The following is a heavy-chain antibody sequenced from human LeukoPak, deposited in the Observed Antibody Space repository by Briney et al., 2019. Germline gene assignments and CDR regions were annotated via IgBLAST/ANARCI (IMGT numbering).Heavy chain of an antibody. Sequence: AAVKVSCKASGYTFTSYDINWVRQATGQGLEWMGWMNPNSGNTGYAQKFQGRVTMTRNTSISTAYMELSSLRSEDTAVYYCARPEYSGYDFDYWGQGTLVTVSS. J-gene: IGHJ4*02. D-gene: IGHD5-12*01. CDR3: ARPEYSGYDFDY. CDR2: MNPNSGNT. CDR1: GYTFTSYD. V-gene: IGHV1-8*01.